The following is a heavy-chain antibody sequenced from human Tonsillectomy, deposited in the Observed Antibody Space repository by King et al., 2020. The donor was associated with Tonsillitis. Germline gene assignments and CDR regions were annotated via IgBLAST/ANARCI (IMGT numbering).Heavy chain of an antibody. CDR3: ASMFEYSSSSATADYYYGMDV. CDR2: ISSSSSYI. Sequence: QLVQSGGGLVKPGGSLRLSCVVSGFTFSSYSMNWVRQAPGKGLKWVSSISSSSSYIYYADSVKGRFTISRDNAKNSLYLQMNSLRAEDTAVYYCASMFEYSSSSATADYYYGMDVWGQGTTVTVSS. V-gene: IGHV3-21*01. CDR1: GFTFSSYS. D-gene: IGHD6-6*01. J-gene: IGHJ6*02.